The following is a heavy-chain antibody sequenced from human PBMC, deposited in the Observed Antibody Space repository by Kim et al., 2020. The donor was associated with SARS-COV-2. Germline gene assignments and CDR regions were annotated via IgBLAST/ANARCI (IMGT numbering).Heavy chain of an antibody. V-gene: IGHV4-59*01. Sequence: SETLSLTCTVSGVSISSYYWSWIRQPPGKGLEWIGYIYYSGSTNYNPSLKSRVTISVDTSKNQFSLKLSSVTAADTAVYYCARVRYYDSSGFDYWGQGTL. CDR1: GVSISSYY. D-gene: IGHD3-22*01. CDR2: IYYSGST. J-gene: IGHJ4*02. CDR3: ARVRYYDSSGFDY.